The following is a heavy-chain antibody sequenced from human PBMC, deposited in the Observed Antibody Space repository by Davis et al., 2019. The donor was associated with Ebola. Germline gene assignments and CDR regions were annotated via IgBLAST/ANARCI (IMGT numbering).Heavy chain of an antibody. J-gene: IGHJ6*02. V-gene: IGHV1-46*01. D-gene: IGHD2-21*01. CDR3: ARANPIYCGGDCSVGYYYYGMDV. Sequence: ASVKVSCKASGYTFTSYYMHWVRQAPGQGLEWMGIINPSGGSTSYAQKFQGRVTMTRDTSTSTVYMELSSLRSEDTAVYYCARANPIYCGGDCSVGYYYYGMDVWGQGTTVTVSS. CDR1: GYTFTSYY. CDR2: INPSGGST.